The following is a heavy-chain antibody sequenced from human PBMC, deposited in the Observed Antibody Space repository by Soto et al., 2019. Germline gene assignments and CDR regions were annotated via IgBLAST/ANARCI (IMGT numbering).Heavy chain of an antibody. V-gene: IGHV3-30-3*01. J-gene: IGHJ4*02. Sequence: GGSLRLSCAASGFTFSSYAMHWVRQAPGKGLEWVAVISYDGSNKYYADSVKGRFTISRDNSKNTLYLQMNSLRAEDTAVYYCAKDRVGPLGYWGQGTLVTVSS. CDR1: GFTFSSYA. D-gene: IGHD1-26*01. CDR3: AKDRVGPLGY. CDR2: ISYDGSNK.